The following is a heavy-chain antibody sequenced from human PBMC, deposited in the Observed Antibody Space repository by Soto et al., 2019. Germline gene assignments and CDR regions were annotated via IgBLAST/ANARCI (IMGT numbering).Heavy chain of an antibody. CDR2: IYSGGTT. J-gene: IGHJ5*02. Sequence: GGSLRLSCTASGFTFSSVFMNWVRQAPGKGPEWVSVIYSGGTTYYADSVKGRFTISRDNSKNTLYLQMNSLRAEDTAVYYCARNGDSSDYRGWFDPWGQGTLVTVSS. V-gene: IGHV3-66*01. CDR1: GFTFSSVF. CDR3: ARNGDSSDYRGWFDP. D-gene: IGHD3-22*01.